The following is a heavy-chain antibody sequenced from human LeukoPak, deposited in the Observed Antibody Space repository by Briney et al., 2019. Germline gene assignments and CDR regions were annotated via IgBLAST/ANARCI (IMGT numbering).Heavy chain of an antibody. CDR1: GGSISSSSYY. Sequence: PSETLSLTCTVSGGSISSSSYYWGWIRQPPGKGLEWIGSIYYSGSTYYNPSLKSRVTISVDTSKNQFSLKLSSVTAADTAVYYCARVPVATNYYYYYYYMDVWGKGTTVTISS. CDR3: ARVPVATNYYYYYYYMDV. J-gene: IGHJ6*03. CDR2: IYYSGST. D-gene: IGHD5-12*01. V-gene: IGHV4-39*07.